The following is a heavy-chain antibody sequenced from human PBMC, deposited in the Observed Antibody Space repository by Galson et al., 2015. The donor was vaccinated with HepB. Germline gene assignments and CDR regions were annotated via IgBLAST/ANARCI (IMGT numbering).Heavy chain of an antibody. V-gene: IGHV1-18*04. D-gene: IGHD2-15*01. CDR3: ARDLKDIVVVVAAEDSNWFDP. CDR1: GYTFTSYG. Sequence: SVKVSCKASGYTFTSYGISWVRQAPGQGLEWMGWISAYNGNTNYAQKLQGRVTMTTDTSTSTAYMELRSLRSDDTAVYYCARDLKDIVVVVAAEDSNWFDPWGQGTLVTVSS. CDR2: ISAYNGNT. J-gene: IGHJ5*02.